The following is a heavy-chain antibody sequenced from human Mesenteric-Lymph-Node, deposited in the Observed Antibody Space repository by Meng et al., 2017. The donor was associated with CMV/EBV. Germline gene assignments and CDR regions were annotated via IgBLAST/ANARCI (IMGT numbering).Heavy chain of an antibody. CDR1: GFTVSGTY. V-gene: IGHV3-53*01. CDR3: AKDRSGGNSPFEY. CDR2: IYSGGRA. Sequence: GGSLRLSCAVSGFTVSGTYMSWVRQVPGKGLEWVSIIYSGGRAYYADSVEGRFTIARDSSQNTLFLQMNSLIAEDTAVYYCAKDRSGGNSPFEYWGQGTLVTVSS. D-gene: IGHD4-23*01. J-gene: IGHJ4*02.